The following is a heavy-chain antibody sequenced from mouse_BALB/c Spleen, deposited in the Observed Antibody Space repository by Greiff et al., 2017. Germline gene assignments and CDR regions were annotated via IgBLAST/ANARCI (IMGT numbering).Heavy chain of an antibody. V-gene: IGHV1-5*01. D-gene: IGHD2-10*01. CDR3: TRPYYGVDYAMDY. CDR1: GYSFTSYW. J-gene: IGHJ4*01. Sequence: EVKLQESGTVLARPGASVKMSCKASGYSFTSYWMHWVKQRPGQGLEWIGAIYPGNSDTSYNQKFKGKAKLTAVTSASTAYMELSSLTNEDSAVYYCTRPYYGVDYAMDYWGQGTSVTVSS. CDR2: IYPGNSDT.